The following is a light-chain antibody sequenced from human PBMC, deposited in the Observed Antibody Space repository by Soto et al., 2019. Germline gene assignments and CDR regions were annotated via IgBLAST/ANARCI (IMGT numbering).Light chain of an antibody. CDR1: QSVDRY. Sequence: VWTQSPDTLSLSPGETATLSCRARQSVDRYVAWYQQKLGQAPRLLIYDAYTRDTGVGARFTGSGSATDVSLTITSLEPEDFAVYYCQQRGKWPSTFGPGTKVEMK. CDR3: QQRGKWPST. CDR2: DAY. V-gene: IGKV3-11*01. J-gene: IGKJ2*02.